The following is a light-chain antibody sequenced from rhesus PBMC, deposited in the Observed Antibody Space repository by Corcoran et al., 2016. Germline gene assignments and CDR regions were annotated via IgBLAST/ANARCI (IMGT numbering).Light chain of an antibody. CDR3: LQLKSHPRT. CDR1: QTISTR. CDR2: SAS. J-gene: IGKJ1*01. Sequence: DIQMTQSPSSLSASVGDRVTITCRATQTISTRLAWFQQKPGKVPKLLIYSASFLESGVPSRFSGSGSGTEFTLSINGLQPEDFATYYCLQLKSHPRTFGQGTKVAVK. V-gene: IGKV1S5*01.